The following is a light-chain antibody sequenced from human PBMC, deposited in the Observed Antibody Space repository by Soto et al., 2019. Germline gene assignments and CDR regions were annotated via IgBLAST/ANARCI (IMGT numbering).Light chain of an antibody. J-gene: IGKJ3*01. CDR1: RSVLYKSNNKNH. V-gene: IGKV4-1*01. CDR3: QQSYNTPLL. Sequence: DMVMTQSPDSLAVSLGERATMNCKCSRSVLYKSNNKNHLAWYQQKPGQPPQLIIYWASTRESGVPERFSGSGSGTDFTLTISSLQSEDFATYYCQQSYNTPLLFGPGTKVDIK. CDR2: WAS.